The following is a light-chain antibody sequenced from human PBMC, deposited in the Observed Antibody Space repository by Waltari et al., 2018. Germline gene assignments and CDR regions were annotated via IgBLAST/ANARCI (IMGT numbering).Light chain of an antibody. CDR2: STS. Sequence: QTVVTQEPSLTVSPGGTVTLTCASSTGAVTSGYFPIWFQQKPGQAPRPLIYSTSNKHSWTPARFTGSLLGDKAALTLSAVQPEDEAEYYCLLYHSGAQLWMFGGGTKLTVL. CDR1: TGAVTSGYF. J-gene: IGLJ3*02. V-gene: IGLV7-43*01. CDR3: LLYHSGAQLWM.